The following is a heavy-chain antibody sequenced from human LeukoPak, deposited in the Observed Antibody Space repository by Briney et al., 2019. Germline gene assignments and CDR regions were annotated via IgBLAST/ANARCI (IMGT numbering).Heavy chain of an antibody. Sequence: GGSLRLSCVASGFTFSSYGMHWVRQAPGKGLEGVAFVRYDGSNKYYADSVKGRFTISRDNSKNTMYLQMNSLRVEDTAVYYCAKDRGSSWTFDYWGQGTLVTVSS. D-gene: IGHD6-13*01. CDR2: VRYDGSNK. J-gene: IGHJ4*02. CDR1: GFTFSSYG. V-gene: IGHV3-30*02. CDR3: AKDRGSSWTFDY.